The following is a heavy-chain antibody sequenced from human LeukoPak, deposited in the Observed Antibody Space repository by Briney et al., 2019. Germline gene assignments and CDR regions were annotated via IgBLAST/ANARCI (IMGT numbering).Heavy chain of an antibody. D-gene: IGHD5-12*01. CDR1: RFTFSNAW. J-gene: IGHJ4*02. CDR3: TRGDSGYDFVDY. Sequence: GGSLRLSCAASRFTFSNAWMSWVRHAPGKGMEWVGRIKSKNDGGTTDYAAPVKGRFTISRDDSKNTLYLQMNSLKTEDTAVYYCTRGDSGYDFVDYWGQGTLVTVSS. CDR2: IKSKNDGGTT. V-gene: IGHV3-15*01.